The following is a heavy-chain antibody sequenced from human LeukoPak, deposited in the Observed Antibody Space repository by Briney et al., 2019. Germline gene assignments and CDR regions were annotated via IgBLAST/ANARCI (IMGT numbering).Heavy chain of an antibody. Sequence: GASLRLSCSASGFTFSSYAMSWIRQAPGKGLEWVSGISASGGSTDYADSVKGRFTISRDNSKNTLYLQMNSLRAEDTAVYYCAKLCSGGSCYWNHWGQGTLVTVSS. CDR2: ISASGGST. CDR3: AKLCSGGSCYWNH. CDR1: GFTFSSYA. V-gene: IGHV3-23*01. J-gene: IGHJ5*02. D-gene: IGHD2-15*01.